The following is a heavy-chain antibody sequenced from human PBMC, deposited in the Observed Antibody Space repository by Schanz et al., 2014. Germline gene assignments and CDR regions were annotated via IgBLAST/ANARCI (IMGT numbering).Heavy chain of an antibody. D-gene: IGHD3-10*01. CDR1: GGTFTGYY. CDR2: IDPNSGAT. Sequence: QVQLVQSGAEVKKPGSSVKVSCKASGGTFTGYYLHWVRQAPGQGLEWMGWIDPNSGATNYAQKFQGRVTLTRDTSISTAHMELGRLRSDDTAVYYCARESRFHVDYWGQGTLVTVSS. J-gene: IGHJ4*02. CDR3: ARESRFHVDY. V-gene: IGHV1-2*02.